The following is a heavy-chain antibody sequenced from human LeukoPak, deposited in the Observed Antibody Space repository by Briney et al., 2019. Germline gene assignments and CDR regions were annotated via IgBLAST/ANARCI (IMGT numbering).Heavy chain of an antibody. CDR3: ARHAVTYYYDSSGYYYDY. V-gene: IGHV4-34*01. D-gene: IGHD3-22*01. Sequence: PSETLSLTCAVYGGSFSGYYWSWIRQPPGKGLEWIGEINHSGSTNYNTSLKSRATISVATSKCQFSLELSTVTAADTAVYYCARHAVTYYYDSSGYYYDYWGQGTLGTVSS. J-gene: IGHJ4*02. CDR2: INHSGST. CDR1: GGSFSGYY.